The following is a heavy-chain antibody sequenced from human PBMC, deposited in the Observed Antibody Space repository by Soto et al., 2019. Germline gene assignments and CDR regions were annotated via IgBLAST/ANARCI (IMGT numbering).Heavy chain of an antibody. J-gene: IGHJ4*02. D-gene: IGHD3-3*01. V-gene: IGHV3-48*02. CDR3: ARKGVAFDY. CDR2: ISTTSSSI. Sequence: EVQLVQSGGGLVQPGGSLRLSCAASGFTFSSYSMNWVRKAPGKGLEWISYISTTSSSIYYADSLKGRFTISRDNAKNSLFLQMNSLRDEDTAVYYCARKGVAFDYWGQGALVTVSS. CDR1: GFTFSSYS.